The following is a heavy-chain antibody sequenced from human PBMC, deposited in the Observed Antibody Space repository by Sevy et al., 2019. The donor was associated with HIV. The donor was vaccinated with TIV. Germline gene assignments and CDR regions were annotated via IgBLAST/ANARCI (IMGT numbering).Heavy chain of an antibody. CDR2: IYTSGST. Sequence: SETLSLTCTVSGGSISSYYWSWIRQPAGKGLEWIGRIYTSGSTNYNPSLKSRVTMSVDTSKNQFSLKLSSVTAADTAVYYCATQYNSGWYEVGFDPWGQGTLVTVSS. V-gene: IGHV4-4*07. CDR1: GGSISSYY. CDR3: ATQYNSGWYEVGFDP. J-gene: IGHJ5*02. D-gene: IGHD6-19*01.